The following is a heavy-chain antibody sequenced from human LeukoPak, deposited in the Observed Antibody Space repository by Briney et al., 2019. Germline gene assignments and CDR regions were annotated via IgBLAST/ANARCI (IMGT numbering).Heavy chain of an antibody. CDR1: GFTFSNSA. D-gene: IGHD3-10*01. V-gene: IGHV3-30*18. J-gene: IGHJ4*02. Sequence: GGSLRLSCAAAGFTFSNSAMHWVRQAPGKGLEWVAVISYDGSNKYYGNSVKGRFTISRDDSKTTLNLQMNSLRAEDTAVYYCAKDRVQWFGESNHFDYWSQGTLVTVSA. CDR2: ISYDGSNK. CDR3: AKDRVQWFGESNHFDY.